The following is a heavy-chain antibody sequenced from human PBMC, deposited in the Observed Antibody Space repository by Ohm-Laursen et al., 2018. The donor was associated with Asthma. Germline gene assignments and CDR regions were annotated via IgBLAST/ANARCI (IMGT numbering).Heavy chain of an antibody. Sequence: SDTLSLTCAVSGGSISSSNWWSWVRQPPGKGLEWIGEIYHSGSTNYNPSLKSRVTISVDKSKNQFSLKLSSVTAADTAVYYCARAEQWPPNWYYGMDVWGQGTTVTVSS. J-gene: IGHJ6*02. CDR3: ARAEQWPPNWYYGMDV. V-gene: IGHV4-4*02. D-gene: IGHD6-19*01. CDR1: GGSISSSNW. CDR2: IYHSGST.